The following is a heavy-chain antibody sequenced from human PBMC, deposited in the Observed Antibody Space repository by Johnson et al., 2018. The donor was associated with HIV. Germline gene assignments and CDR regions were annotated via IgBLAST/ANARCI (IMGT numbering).Heavy chain of an antibody. D-gene: IGHD7-27*01. Sequence: QMQLVESGGGVVQPGKSLRLSCAASGFTFRNYGMHWVRQAPGKGLEWVAVILYDGNNKYYADSVKGRFTISRDNSKNTLYLQMNSLRAEDTAVYYCARERGLGHAFDIWGQGTMVTVSS. J-gene: IGHJ3*02. CDR1: GFTFRNYG. V-gene: IGHV3-30*03. CDR2: ILYDGNNK. CDR3: ARERGLGHAFDI.